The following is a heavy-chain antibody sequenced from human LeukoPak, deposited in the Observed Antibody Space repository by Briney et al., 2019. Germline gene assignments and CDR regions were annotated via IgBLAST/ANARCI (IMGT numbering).Heavy chain of an antibody. CDR2: IYHSGST. CDR3: ARDLYCSSTSCYSHWFDP. V-gene: IGHV4-30-2*01. D-gene: IGHD2-2*01. CDR1: GGSISSGGYS. J-gene: IGHJ5*02. Sequence: PSETLSLTCAVSGGSISSGGYSWSWIRQPPGKGLEWIGYIYHSGSTYYNPSLKSRVTISVDRSKNQFSLKLSSVTAADTAVYYCARDLYCSSTSCYSHWFDPWGQGTLVTVSS.